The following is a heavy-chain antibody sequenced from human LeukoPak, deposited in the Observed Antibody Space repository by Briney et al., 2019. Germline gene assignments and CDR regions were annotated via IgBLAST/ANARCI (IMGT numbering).Heavy chain of an antibody. CDR1: GYSFTSYW. Sequence: GESLKISCKGSGYSFTSYWIGWLGQMPGKDLEWMGIIYPGDSDTTYSPSFQGQVPISADKSISTAYLQWSSLKALDTAMYYCARLGASVLRYFVWSQNWFYPWGKGTLVTVSS. D-gene: IGHD3-9*01. J-gene: IGHJ5*02. CDR3: ARLGASVLRYFVWSQNWFYP. V-gene: IGHV5-51*01. CDR2: IYPGDSDT.